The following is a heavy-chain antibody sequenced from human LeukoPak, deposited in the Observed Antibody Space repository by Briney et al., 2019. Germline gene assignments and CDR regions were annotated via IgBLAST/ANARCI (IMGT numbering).Heavy chain of an antibody. CDR3: ARVVDTAMGGPSFDY. J-gene: IGHJ4*02. Sequence: VASVKVSCKASGYTFTSYGISWVRQAPGQGLEWMGWISAYNGNTNYAQKLQGRVTMATDTSTSTAYMELRSLRSDDTAVYYCARVVDTAMGGPSFDYWGRGTLVTVSS. CDR2: ISAYNGNT. V-gene: IGHV1-18*01. CDR1: GYTFTSYG. D-gene: IGHD5-18*01.